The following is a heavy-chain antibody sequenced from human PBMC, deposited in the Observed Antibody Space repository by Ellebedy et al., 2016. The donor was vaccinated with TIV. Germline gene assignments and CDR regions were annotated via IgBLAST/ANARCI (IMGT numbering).Heavy chain of an antibody. CDR1: GFNFNIFA. Sequence: GESLKISCATSGFNFNIFAMSWVRQAPGEGLEWVSAISSSGDSTFYADSVKGRFTVSRDNSENMLYLQMNSLRAADTAVNYCAKGRGGDWFGDTLDDPWGQGTLLTVSS. CDR3: AKGRGGDWFGDTLDDP. D-gene: IGHD3-10*01. CDR2: ISSSGDST. J-gene: IGHJ5*02. V-gene: IGHV3-23*01.